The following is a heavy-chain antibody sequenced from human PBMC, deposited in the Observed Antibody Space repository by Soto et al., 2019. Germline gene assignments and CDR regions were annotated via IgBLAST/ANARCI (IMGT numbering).Heavy chain of an antibody. J-gene: IGHJ3*02. CDR1: GGTFSSYA. V-gene: IGHV1-69*13. CDR3: ARGLRITMIVVARSAFDI. CDR2: IIPIFGTA. Sequence: SVKVSCKASGGTFSSYAISWVRQAPGQGLEWMGGIIPIFGTANYAQKFQGRVTITADESTSTAHMELSSLRSEDTAVYYCARGLRITMIVVARSAFDIWGQGTMVTVSS. D-gene: IGHD3-22*01.